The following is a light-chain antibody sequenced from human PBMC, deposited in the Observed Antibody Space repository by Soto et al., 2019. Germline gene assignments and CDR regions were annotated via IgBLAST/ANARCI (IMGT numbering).Light chain of an antibody. V-gene: IGLV1-47*01. CDR3: AAWDDSLIVVV. CDR1: SSNIGSNY. J-gene: IGLJ2*01. CDR2: RNN. Sequence: QSVLTQPPSASGTPGQRVTISCSGSSSNIGSNYVYWYQQLPGTAPKLLIYRNNQRPSGVPDRFSGSKSGTSASLAISGLRSEDEADYYCAAWDDSLIVVVYGGGTKVTVL.